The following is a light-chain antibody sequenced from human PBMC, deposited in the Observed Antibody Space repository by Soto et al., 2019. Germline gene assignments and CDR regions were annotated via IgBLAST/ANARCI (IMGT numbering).Light chain of an antibody. CDR3: QQYSSHST. V-gene: IGKV1-5*01. Sequence: DIQVTQSPSTLSASLGDRVTITCRASQSISSRLAWYQQKPGKAPKLLIYDASNLESGVPSRFSGSGSGTEFSLTISSLQPDDFATYYCQQYSSHSTFGQGTKVDI. CDR1: QSISSR. J-gene: IGKJ1*01. CDR2: DAS.